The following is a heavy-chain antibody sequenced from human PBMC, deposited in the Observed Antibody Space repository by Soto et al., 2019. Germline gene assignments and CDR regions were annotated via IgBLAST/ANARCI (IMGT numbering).Heavy chain of an antibody. CDR1: GYTFTSYG. CDR2: ISAYNGNA. V-gene: IGHV1-18*01. Sequence: ASVKVSCKASGYTFTSYGISWVRQAPGQGLEWMGWISAYNGNANYAQKLQGRVTMTTDTSTSTAYMELRSLRSDDTAVYYCARVGYSSGWYLESYYGMDVWGQGTTVTVSS. CDR3: ARVGYSSGWYLESYYGMDV. D-gene: IGHD6-19*01. J-gene: IGHJ6*02.